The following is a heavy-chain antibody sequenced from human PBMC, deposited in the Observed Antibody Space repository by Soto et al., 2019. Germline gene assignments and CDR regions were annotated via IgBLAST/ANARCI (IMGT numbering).Heavy chain of an antibody. D-gene: IGHD3-16*02. CDR3: AKDRGIIVKAGDAFDV. J-gene: IGHJ3*01. CDR2: ISDSGDRT. V-gene: IGHV3-23*01. Sequence: GGSLRLSCASSGFTLSMSAVNWVRQAPGKGLEWVSYISDSGDRTYYADSVKGRFTISRDRSKNTVSLQMDSLRAEDTAVYYCAKDRGIIVKAGDAFDVWGQGTKVTV. CDR1: GFTLSMSA.